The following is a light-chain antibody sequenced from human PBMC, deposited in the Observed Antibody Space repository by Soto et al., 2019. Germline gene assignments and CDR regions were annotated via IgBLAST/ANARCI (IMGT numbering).Light chain of an antibody. V-gene: IGLV2-8*01. CDR3: SSYTSSNTEV. CDR1: SSDVGGYNY. J-gene: IGLJ2*01. CDR2: EVS. Sequence: QSALTQPPSASGSPGQSVTISCTGTSSDVGGYNYVSWYQQHPGKAPKLMIYEVSKRPSGVPDRFSGSKSGNTASLTISGLQAEDEADYYCSSYTSSNTEVFGGGTKVTVL.